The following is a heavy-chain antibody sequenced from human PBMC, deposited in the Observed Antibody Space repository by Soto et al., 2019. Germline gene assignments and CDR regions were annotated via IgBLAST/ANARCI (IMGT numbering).Heavy chain of an antibody. CDR3: TTDDTSGYYSKH. Sequence: GGSLRLSCVVYNMTFTYAWMSWVRQAPGKGLEWVGRIKATAYGGTTDYAAPVKGRFSISRDDSKNTLYLEMNSLRTEDTGTYFCTTDDTSGYYSKHWGLGTMGTVS. CDR2: IKATAYGGTT. CDR1: NMTFTYAW. J-gene: IGHJ4*02. V-gene: IGHV3-15*01. D-gene: IGHD3-22*01.